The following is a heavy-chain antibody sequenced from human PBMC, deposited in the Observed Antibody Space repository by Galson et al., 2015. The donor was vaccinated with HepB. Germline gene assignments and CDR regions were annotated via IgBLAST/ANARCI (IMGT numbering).Heavy chain of an antibody. D-gene: IGHD6-13*01. CDR1: GGSISSYY. CDR3: ARHRGAAGKYYYGMDV. CDR2: IYDSGST. Sequence: ETLSLTCTVSGGSISSYYWSWIRQPPGKGLEWIGYIYDSGSTNYNPSLKSRVTISVDTSKNQFSLKLSSVTAADTAVYYCARHRGAAGKYYYGMDVWGQGTTVTVSS. J-gene: IGHJ6*02. V-gene: IGHV4-59*08.